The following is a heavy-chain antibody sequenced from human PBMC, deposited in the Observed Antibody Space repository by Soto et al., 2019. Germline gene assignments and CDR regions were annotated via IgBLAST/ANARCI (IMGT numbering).Heavy chain of an antibody. CDR3: AGFECRGLSAIDD. CDR1: GGSISSYY. Sequence: SETLSLTCTVSGGSISSYYWNWIRQPPGKGLEWIGYVSYSGSTNYNPSLKSRVNMLVDKSKNQFSLNLSSVTAADTAVYYCAGFECRGLSAIDDWRQGTLVTVSS. V-gene: IGHV4-59*03. D-gene: IGHD2-21*02. CDR2: VSYSGST. J-gene: IGHJ4*01.